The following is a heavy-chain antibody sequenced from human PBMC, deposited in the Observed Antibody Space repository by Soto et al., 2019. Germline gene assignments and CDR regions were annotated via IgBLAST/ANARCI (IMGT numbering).Heavy chain of an antibody. CDR3: ARDKRDLRFLEWSYYFDY. CDR2: ISYDGSNK. V-gene: IGHV3-30-3*01. J-gene: IGHJ4*02. D-gene: IGHD3-3*01. Sequence: QVQLVESGGGVVQPGRSLRLSCAASGFTFSSCAMHWVRQAPGKGLEWVAVISYDGSNKYYADSVKGRLTVSRDNSKNTLYLQVNSLRVEDTAVYYCARDKRDLRFLEWSYYFDYCGQGALVTVSS. CDR1: GFTFSSCA.